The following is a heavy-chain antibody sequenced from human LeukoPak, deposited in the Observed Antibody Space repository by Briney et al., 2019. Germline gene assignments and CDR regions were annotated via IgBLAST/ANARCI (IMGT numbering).Heavy chain of an antibody. CDR3: ARRGGSYYIWFDP. V-gene: IGHV4-39*01. D-gene: IGHD1-26*01. J-gene: IGHJ5*02. Sequence: SETLSLTCTVSGGSINSSSYYWGWIRQPPGKGLEWIGSIYYSGSTYYNPSLKSRVTISVDTSKNQFSLKLSSVTAADTAVYYCARRGGSYYIWFDPWGQGTLVTVSS. CDR1: GGSINSSSYY. CDR2: IYYSGST.